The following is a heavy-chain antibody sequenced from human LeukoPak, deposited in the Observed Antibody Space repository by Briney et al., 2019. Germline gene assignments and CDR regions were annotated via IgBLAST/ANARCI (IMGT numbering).Heavy chain of an antibody. CDR1: GFTFSSYW. Sequence: GGSLRPSCAASGFTFSSYWMSWVRQAPGEGLEWVANIKQDGTEKYYMDSVKGRFSISRDNAKNSLYLQMNALRAEDTAVYYCARDVRPDYWGQGTLVTVST. CDR3: ARDVRPDY. CDR2: IKQDGTEK. J-gene: IGHJ4*02. D-gene: IGHD6-6*01. V-gene: IGHV3-7*04.